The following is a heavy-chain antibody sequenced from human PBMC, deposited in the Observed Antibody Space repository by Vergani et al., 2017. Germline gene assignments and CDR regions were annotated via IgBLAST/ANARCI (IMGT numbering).Heavy chain of an antibody. V-gene: IGHV3-74*02. CDR3: ARLGLRFAKFYYMDV. CDR2: INTDGSET. CDR1: GFNFSPYS. Sequence: EVQLVGSGGGLVQPGGSLRLSCAASGFNFSPYSFQWVRRAPGKGLVWVSRINTDGSETKFADSVKGRFTMSRNNDKNTVYLQMERLRVEDTATYYCARLGLRFAKFYYMDVWGRGTTVSVSS. J-gene: IGHJ6*03. D-gene: IGHD4-17*01.